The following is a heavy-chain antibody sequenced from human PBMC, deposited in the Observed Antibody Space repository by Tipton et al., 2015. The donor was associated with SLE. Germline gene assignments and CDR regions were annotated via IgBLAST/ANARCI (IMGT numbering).Heavy chain of an antibody. CDR3: ASGEGDPKYFDY. Sequence: TLSLTCAVYGGSFSSYFWSWIRQPPGKGLEWIGEINRSRSANYNPSLKSRVIISVDASKSQFSLRLSSVTAADTAVYYCASGEGDPKYFDYWGQGTLVTVSS. J-gene: IGHJ4*02. CDR2: INRSRSA. CDR1: GGSFSSYF. D-gene: IGHD3-16*01. V-gene: IGHV4-34*01.